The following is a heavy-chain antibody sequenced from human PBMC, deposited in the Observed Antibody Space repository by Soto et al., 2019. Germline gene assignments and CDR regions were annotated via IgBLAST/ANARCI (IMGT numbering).Heavy chain of an antibody. D-gene: IGHD5-18*01. CDR3: ARYWHSYSLNYYRGMDV. CDR2: IYPADSDT. J-gene: IGHJ6*02. V-gene: IGHV5-51*01. CDR1: GYNFATDW. Sequence: GESLKISCKGSGYNFATDWIGWVRQMPGKGLEWMGIIYPADSDTRYSPSSQGQVTISADKSITTAYLQWNSLKDSDTAMYFCARYWHSYSLNYYRGMDVWGQWTTVTVSS.